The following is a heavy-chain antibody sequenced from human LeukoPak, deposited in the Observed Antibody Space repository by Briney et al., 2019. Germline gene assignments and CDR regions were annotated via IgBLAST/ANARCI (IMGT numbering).Heavy chain of an antibody. CDR3: ASHLEALGHGVPFDL. Sequence: SETLSVTCTVSGGSISSRSFNWGWIRQSPGKGLEWIGIISYNGRTYYNPSLKSRVTIYGDTSKSQFYLNMNSVTAADTAFYYCASHLEALGHGVPFDLWGQGTLGTVSS. D-gene: IGHD3-16*01. CDR2: ISYNGRT. V-gene: IGHV4-39*01. J-gene: IGHJ4*02. CDR1: GGSISSRSFN.